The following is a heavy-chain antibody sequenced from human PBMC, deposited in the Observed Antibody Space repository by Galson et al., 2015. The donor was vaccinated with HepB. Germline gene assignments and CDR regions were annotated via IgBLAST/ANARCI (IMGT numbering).Heavy chain of an antibody. J-gene: IGHJ5*02. CDR3: AKEDGIAVAGTGWFDP. Sequence: SLRLSCAASGFTFSSYAMSWVRQAPGKGLEWVSAISGSGGSTYYADSAKGRFIISRDNSKNTLYLQMNSLRAEDTAVYYCAKEDGIAVAGTGWFDPWGQGTLVTVSS. CDR2: ISGSGGST. V-gene: IGHV3-23*01. CDR1: GFTFSSYA. D-gene: IGHD6-19*01.